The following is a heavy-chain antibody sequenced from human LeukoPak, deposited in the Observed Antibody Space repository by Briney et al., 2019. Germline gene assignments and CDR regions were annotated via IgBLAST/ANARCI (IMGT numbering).Heavy chain of an antibody. J-gene: IGHJ5*02. Sequence: GRSLRLSCAASGFTFDDYAMHWVRQAPGKGLEWVSLIYSGGSTYYADSVKGRFTISRDNSKNTLYLQMNSLRTEDTAVYYCAKTGYGDYVSIDWFDPWGQGTLVTVSS. D-gene: IGHD4-17*01. CDR1: GFTFDDYA. CDR3: AKTGYGDYVSIDWFDP. V-gene: IGHV3-NL1*01. CDR2: IYSGGST.